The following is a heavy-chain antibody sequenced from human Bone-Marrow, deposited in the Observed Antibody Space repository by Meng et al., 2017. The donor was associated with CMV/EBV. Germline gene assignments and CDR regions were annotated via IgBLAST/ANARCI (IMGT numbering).Heavy chain of an antibody. J-gene: IGHJ6*02. CDR3: AREMDNSDFWSGYGYYYYGMDV. V-gene: IGHV1-69*05. D-gene: IGHD3-3*01. Sequence: SVKVSCKASGGTFSSYAISWVRQAPGQGLEWMGGIIPIFGTANYAQKFQGRVTITTDESTSTAYMELRSLRSDDTAVYYCAREMDNSDFWSGYGYYYYGMDVWGQGTTVTVSS. CDR1: GGTFSSYA. CDR2: IIPIFGTA.